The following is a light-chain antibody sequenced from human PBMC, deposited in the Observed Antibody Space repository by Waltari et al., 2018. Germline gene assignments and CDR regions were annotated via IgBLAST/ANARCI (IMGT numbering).Light chain of an antibody. J-gene: IGKJ4*01. V-gene: IGKV1-39*01. CDR2: AAS. CDR3: QQHHDNPT. Sequence: DIQMTQSPSSLSASVGDRVSITCRASQDIYNYLNWYQHKPGYAPKVLVYAASTLQSGVTSRFSGSGSGSDYNLTISSLQVEDFATYYCQQHHDNPTFGGGTRLEIK. CDR1: QDIYNY.